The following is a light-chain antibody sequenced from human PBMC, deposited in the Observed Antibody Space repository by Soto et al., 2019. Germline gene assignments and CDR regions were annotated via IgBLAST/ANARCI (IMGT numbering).Light chain of an antibody. V-gene: IGLV2-23*02. CDR2: EVN. Sequence: QSALAQSASVSGSPGQSISISCAGTGSDVGAYNLVAWYQQHTRKAPKLIICEVNTRPSGISNRFSGSKSGDTASLTISGLQAEDEAAYFSCTYAGTVAYVFGTGTKVTVL. CDR1: GSDVGAYNL. J-gene: IGLJ1*01. CDR3: CTYAGTVAYV.